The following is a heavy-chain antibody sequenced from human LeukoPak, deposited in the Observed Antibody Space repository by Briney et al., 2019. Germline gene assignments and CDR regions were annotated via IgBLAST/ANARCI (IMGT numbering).Heavy chain of an antibody. CDR2: IYYSGST. J-gene: IGHJ6*02. Sequence: SETLSLTCTVSGGSISSYYWSWVRQPPGKGLEWLGYIYYSGSTNYNPSLKSRVTISVDTSKNQFSLKLSSVTAADTAVYYCARGSVVGAVGYYYGMDVWGQGTTVTVSS. D-gene: IGHD1-26*01. V-gene: IGHV4-59*01. CDR3: ARGSVVGAVGYYYGMDV. CDR1: GGSISSYY.